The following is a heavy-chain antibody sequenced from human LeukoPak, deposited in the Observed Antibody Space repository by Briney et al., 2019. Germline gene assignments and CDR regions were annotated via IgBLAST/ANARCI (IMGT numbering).Heavy chain of an antibody. CDR3: ARDGDDSSSPAGWFDP. CDR2: IYTSGST. Sequence: SETLSLTCIVSRGSISSYYWSWIRQRAGKGLEWIGRIYTSGSTNYNPSLKSRVTMSVDTSKNQFSLKLSSVTAADTAVYYCARDGDDSSSPAGWFDPWGQGTLVTVSS. J-gene: IGHJ5*02. D-gene: IGHD6-13*01. V-gene: IGHV4-4*07. CDR1: RGSISSYY.